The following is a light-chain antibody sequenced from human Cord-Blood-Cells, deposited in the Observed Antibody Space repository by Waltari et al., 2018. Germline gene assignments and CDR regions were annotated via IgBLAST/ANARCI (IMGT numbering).Light chain of an antibody. J-gene: IGLJ3*02. Sequence: QSALTQPASVSGSPGQSITISCTGTSSDVGGYNSVSWYQQHPGKAPKLMIYDVSNRPSGVSNRCSGSKSGNTASLTISWLQAEDEADYYCSSYTSSSTPLVFGGGTKLTVL. CDR2: DVS. V-gene: IGLV2-14*01. CDR1: SSDVGGYNS. CDR3: SSYTSSSTPLV.